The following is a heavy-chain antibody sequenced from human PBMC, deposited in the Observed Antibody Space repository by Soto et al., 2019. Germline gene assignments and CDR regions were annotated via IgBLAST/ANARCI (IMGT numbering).Heavy chain of an antibody. CDR1: GYTFTSYD. V-gene: IGHV1-8*01. J-gene: IGHJ6*03. Sequence: ASVKVSCKASGYTFTSYDINWVRQATGQGLEWMGWMNPNSGNTGYAQKFQGRVTMTRNTSISTAYMELSSLRSEDTAVYYCARASMVRGVIVLGYYYYYYMDVWGKGTTVTVSS. CDR2: MNPNSGNT. CDR3: ARASMVRGVIVLGYYYYYYMDV. D-gene: IGHD3-10*01.